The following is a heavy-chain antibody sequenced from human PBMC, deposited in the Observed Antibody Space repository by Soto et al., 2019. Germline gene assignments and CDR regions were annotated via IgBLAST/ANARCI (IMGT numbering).Heavy chain of an antibody. CDR1: GFTFSSYW. V-gene: IGHV3-74*01. D-gene: IGHD5-12*01. CDR2: INSDGSST. Sequence: GGSLRLSCAASGFTFSSYWMHWVRQAPGKGLVWVSRINSDGSSTSYADSVKGRFTISRDDSKNTLYLQMNSLKTEDTAVYYCTTDRRRDGYNYYYYYGMDVWGQGTTVTVSS. CDR3: TTDRRRDGYNYYYYYGMDV. J-gene: IGHJ6*02.